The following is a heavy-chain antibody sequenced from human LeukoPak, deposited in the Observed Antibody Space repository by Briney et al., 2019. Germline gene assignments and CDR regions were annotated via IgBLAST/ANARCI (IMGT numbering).Heavy chain of an antibody. CDR3: AREDFVVVPLAMSGGHYYYMDV. CDR2: IIPIFGTA. J-gene: IGHJ6*03. CDR1: GGTFSSYA. Sequence: GASVKVSCKASGGTFSSYAISWVRQAPGQGLEWMGGIIPIFGTANYAQKFQGRVTITADESTSTAYMELSSLRSEDTAVYYCAREDFVVVPLAMSGGHYYYMDVWGIGTTVTVSS. D-gene: IGHD2-2*01. V-gene: IGHV1-69*13.